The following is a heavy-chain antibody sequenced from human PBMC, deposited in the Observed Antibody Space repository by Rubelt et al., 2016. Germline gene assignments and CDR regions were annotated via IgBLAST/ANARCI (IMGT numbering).Heavy chain of an antibody. CDR1: CGSLRRWYW. V-gene: IGHV4-4*02. CDR2: IHPNGAT. CDR3: ANSMNWGADY. J-gene: IGHJ4*02. Sequence: HGQLQQWGAGPVKTSGTLFLHCAVSCGSLRRWYWGSSVRQPPGKGVEGDGGIHPNGATNLNPALQHRLPTSVDTSQNQYSLKLSSVTAADTAVYYCANSMNWGADYWGQGTLVTVSS. D-gene: IGHD7-27*01.